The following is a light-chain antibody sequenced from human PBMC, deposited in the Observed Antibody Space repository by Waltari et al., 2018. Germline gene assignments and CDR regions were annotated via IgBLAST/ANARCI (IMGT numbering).Light chain of an antibody. CDR2: KAS. Sequence: DIQMTQSPSTLSASVVDRVTITCRASQSISSWLAWYQQKPGKAPKLLIYKASSLESGVPSRFSGSGSGTEFTLTISSLQPDDFATYYCQQYNSHSWTFGQGTKVDIK. J-gene: IGKJ1*01. CDR1: QSISSW. CDR3: QQYNSHSWT. V-gene: IGKV1-5*03.